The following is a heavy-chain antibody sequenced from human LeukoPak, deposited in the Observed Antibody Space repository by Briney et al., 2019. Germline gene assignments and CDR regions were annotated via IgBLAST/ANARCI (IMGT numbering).Heavy chain of an antibody. CDR2: ISGSGGST. CDR1: GFTFSSYA. V-gene: IGHV3-23*01. J-gene: IGHJ5*02. CDR3: AIDPDKVVVVTAFNWFDP. Sequence: PGGSLRLSCAASGFTFSSYAMSWVRQAPGKGRGWVPPISGSGGSTYYADSVKGRFTISRDNSKNTLYLQMNSLRAEDTAVYYCAIDPDKVVVVTAFNWFDPWGQGTLVTVSS. D-gene: IGHD2-21*02.